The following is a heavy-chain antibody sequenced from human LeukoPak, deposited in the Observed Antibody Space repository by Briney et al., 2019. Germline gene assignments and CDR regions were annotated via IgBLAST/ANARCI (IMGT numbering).Heavy chain of an antibody. D-gene: IGHD1-26*01. J-gene: IGHJ4*02. Sequence: SETLSLTCTVSGGSISNYYWSWIRQPPGKGLEGIGFIYYSGPTPYNPSPKSRVTMSVAPSNNKFSLRLTSVPAADTAIYYCARHSGASPHYFDYWGQGALVTVSS. V-gene: IGHV4-59*08. CDR1: GGSISNYY. CDR2: IYYSGPT. CDR3: ARHSGASPHYFDY.